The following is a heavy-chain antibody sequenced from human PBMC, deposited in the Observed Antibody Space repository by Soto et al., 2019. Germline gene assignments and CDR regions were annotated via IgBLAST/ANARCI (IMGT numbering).Heavy chain of an antibody. V-gene: IGHV4-39*01. CDR2: IYYTGNT. CDR1: GDPIRRTLYD. CDR3: ARLRSGPDDGWYWAFDY. Sequence: SETLSLTCTVSGDPIRRTLYDWGWIRRPQGKGLEWIGNIYYTGNTYYNPSLKSRVTMSVDTSKNELSLKLSSVTAADTAVYFCARLRSGPDDGWYWAFDYWGQGALVSVS. J-gene: IGHJ4*02. D-gene: IGHD6-19*01.